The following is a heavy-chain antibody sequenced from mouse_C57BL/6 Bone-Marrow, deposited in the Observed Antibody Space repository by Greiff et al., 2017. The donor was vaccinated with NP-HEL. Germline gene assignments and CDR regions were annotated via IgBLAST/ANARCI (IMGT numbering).Heavy chain of an antibody. CDR1: GFSLTSYG. V-gene: IGHV2-6*01. Sequence: VQLVESGPGLVAPSQSLSITCTVSGFSLTSYGVDWVRQSPGKGLEWLGVIWGVGSTNYNSALKSRLSISKDNSKSQVFLKMNSLQTDDTAMYYCARIYYDYGAWFAYWGQGTLVTVSA. CDR3: ARIYYDYGAWFAY. D-gene: IGHD2-4*01. J-gene: IGHJ3*01. CDR2: IWGVGST.